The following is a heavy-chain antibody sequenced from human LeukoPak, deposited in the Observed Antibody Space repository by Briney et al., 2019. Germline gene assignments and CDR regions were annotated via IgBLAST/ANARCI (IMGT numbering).Heavy chain of an antibody. Sequence: GESLKISGKGSGYSFTSYWIGWVRQMPGKGLEWMGIIYPGDSDTRYSPSFQGQVTISADKSISTAYLQWSSLKASDTAMYYCARGLELPYNWFDPWGQGTLVTVSS. CDR2: IYPGDSDT. CDR1: GYSFTSYW. J-gene: IGHJ5*02. CDR3: ARGLELPYNWFDP. V-gene: IGHV5-51*01. D-gene: IGHD1-7*01.